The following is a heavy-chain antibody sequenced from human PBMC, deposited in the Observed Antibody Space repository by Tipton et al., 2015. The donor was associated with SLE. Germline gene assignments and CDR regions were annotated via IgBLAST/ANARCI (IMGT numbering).Heavy chain of an antibody. CDR2: INHSGNT. J-gene: IGHJ4*02. V-gene: IGHV4-34*01. D-gene: IGHD3-10*01. Sequence: TLSLTCAVYGGSFSDYYWSWIRQPPGKGLEWIGEINHSGNTNYNPSLKSRVTISVDTSKNQFSLKLSSVTAADTAVYYCARDLDYYGSGSYSRWSQGTLVTVSS. CDR1: GGSFSDYY. CDR3: ARDLDYYGSGSYSR.